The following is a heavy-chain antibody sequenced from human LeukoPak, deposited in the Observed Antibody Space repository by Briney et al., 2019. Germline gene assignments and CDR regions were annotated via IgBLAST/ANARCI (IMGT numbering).Heavy chain of an antibody. Sequence: SETLSLTCTVSGYSISSGYYWGWIRQPPGQGLEWIGTIYHSGSTYYNPSLKSRVTISVDTSKNQFSLKLSSVTAADTAVYYCARRMRNSSGNNTYYYCYGMDVWGQGTTVTVSS. V-gene: IGHV4-38-2*02. CDR2: IYHSGST. CDR1: GYSISSGYY. D-gene: IGHD3-10*01. J-gene: IGHJ6*02. CDR3: ARRMRNSSGNNTYYYCYGMDV.